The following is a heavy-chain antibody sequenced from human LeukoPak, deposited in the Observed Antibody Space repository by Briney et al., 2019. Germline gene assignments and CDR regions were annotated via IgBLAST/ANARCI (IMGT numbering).Heavy chain of an antibody. CDR1: GFTFSNYS. V-gene: IGHV3-23*01. CDR2: ISGSGGST. J-gene: IGHJ4*02. Sequence: GGSLRLSCAASGFTFSNYSMDWVRQAPGKGLEWVSAISGSGGSTYYADSVKGRFTISRDNSKNTLYLQMNSLRAEDTAVYYCATSGGLRAFYWGQGTLVTVSS. CDR3: ATSGGLRAFY.